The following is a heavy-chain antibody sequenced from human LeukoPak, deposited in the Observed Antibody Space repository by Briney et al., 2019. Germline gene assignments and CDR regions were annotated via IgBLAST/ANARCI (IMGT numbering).Heavy chain of an antibody. Sequence: ASVKVSCKASGYTFTGYYIHWVRQAPGQGLEWMGWINPNSGDTNYAQKFQGRVTMTRDTSISTAYMELSRLRSDDTAVYYCARDSRVAVGHYMDVWGKGTTVTVSS. CDR3: ARDSRVAVGHYMDV. V-gene: IGHV1-2*02. J-gene: IGHJ6*03. D-gene: IGHD6-19*01. CDR1: GYTFTGYY. CDR2: INPNSGDT.